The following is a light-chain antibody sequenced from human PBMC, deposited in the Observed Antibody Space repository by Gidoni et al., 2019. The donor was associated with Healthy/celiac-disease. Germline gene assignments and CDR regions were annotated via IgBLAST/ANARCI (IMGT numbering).Light chain of an antibody. CDR2: EVS. CDR1: SSDVGSYNL. J-gene: IGLJ3*02. V-gene: IGLV2-23*02. CDR3: CSYAGSSTSWV. Sequence: QSALTQPASVSGSPGQSITISCTGTSSDVGSYNLVSWYQQHPGKAPKLMIYEVSKRPSGVSNRSSGSKSGNTASRTISGLQAEDEADYYCCSYAGSSTSWVFGGGTKLTVL.